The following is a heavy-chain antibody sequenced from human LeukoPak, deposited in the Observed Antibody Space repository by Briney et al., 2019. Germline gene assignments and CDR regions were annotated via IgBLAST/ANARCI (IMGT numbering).Heavy chain of an antibody. V-gene: IGHV3-23*01. CDR1: GFTFSSYA. D-gene: IGHD6-13*01. J-gene: IGHJ4*02. Sequence: GGSLRLSCAVSGFTFSSYAMSWVRQAPGKGLEWVSIISSSGGTTYYADSVKGRFTISRDNSKNTLYLQMNSLRAEDTAVYYCAKPAYSSSWYYFDYWGQGTLVTVSS. CDR2: ISSSGGTT. CDR3: AKPAYSSSWYYFDY.